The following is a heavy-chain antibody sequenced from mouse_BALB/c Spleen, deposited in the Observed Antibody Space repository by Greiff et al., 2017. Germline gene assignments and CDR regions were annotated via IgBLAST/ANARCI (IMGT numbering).Heavy chain of an antibody. Sequence: VKLQESGPELVKPGASVRISCKASGYTFTSYYIHWVKQRPGQGLEWIGWIYPGNVNTKYNEKFKGKATLTADKSSSTAYMQLSSLTSEDSAVYFCARRGYAYAMDYWGQGTSVTVSS. J-gene: IGHJ4*01. CDR1: GYTFTSYY. CDR3: ARRGYAYAMDY. CDR2: IYPGNVNT. V-gene: IGHV1S56*01. D-gene: IGHD2-2*01.